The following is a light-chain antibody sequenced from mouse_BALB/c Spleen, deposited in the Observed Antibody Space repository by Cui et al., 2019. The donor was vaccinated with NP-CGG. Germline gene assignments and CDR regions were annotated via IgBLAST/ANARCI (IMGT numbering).Light chain of an antibody. J-gene: IGLJ1*01. CDR2: GTN. CDR3: ALWYSNHWV. Sequence: QAVVTQESALTTSPGETVTLTCRSSTGAVTTSNYANWVQEKPDHLFTGLIGGTNNRVPGVPARFSGSPIGDKAARTITGAQTEDEAIYFCALWYSNHWVFGGGTKLTVL. V-gene: IGLV1*01. CDR1: TGAVTTSNY.